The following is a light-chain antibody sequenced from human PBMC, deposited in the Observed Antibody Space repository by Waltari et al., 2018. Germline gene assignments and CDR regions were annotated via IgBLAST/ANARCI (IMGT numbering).Light chain of an antibody. J-gene: IGLJ7*01. Sequence: QSVLTQPPSVSAAPGQRVTLPCSGGWSNVGKNYLAWYRQFPGTAPKLLIYENTERPSGIPGRFSGSKSGTSATLDITGLQAVDEADYYCGTWDSSLSGAVFGGGTHLTVL. V-gene: IGLV1-51*02. CDR3: GTWDSSLSGAV. CDR2: ENT. CDR1: WSNVGKNY.